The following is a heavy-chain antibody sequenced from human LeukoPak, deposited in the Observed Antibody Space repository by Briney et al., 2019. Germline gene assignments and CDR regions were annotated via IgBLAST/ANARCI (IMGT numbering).Heavy chain of an antibody. CDR2: INHSGST. CDR1: GGSFSGYY. V-gene: IGHV4-34*01. D-gene: IGHD4-17*01. J-gene: IGHJ5*02. CDR3: ARGGYGEYNWFDP. Sequence: SETLSLTCAVYGGSFSGYYWSGIRQPPGKGLEWIGEINHSGSTNYNPSLKSRVTISVDTSKNQFSLKLSSVTAADTAVYYCARGGYGEYNWFDPWGQGTLVTVSS.